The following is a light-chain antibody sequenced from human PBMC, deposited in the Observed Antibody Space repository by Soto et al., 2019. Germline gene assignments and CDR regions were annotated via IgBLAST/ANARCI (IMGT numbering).Light chain of an antibody. V-gene: IGLV2-11*01. CDR3: CSYAGSSSFRVL. J-gene: IGLJ7*01. Sequence: QSALTQPASVSGSPGQSITISCTGTGSDIGRSDFVSWFQQLPGSVPKLVIYDVTKRPSGVPDRFSGSKSGNTASLIISGLQAADEAEYYCCCCSYAGSSSFRVLFGGGTQLTVL. CDR2: DVT. CDR1: GSDIGRSDF.